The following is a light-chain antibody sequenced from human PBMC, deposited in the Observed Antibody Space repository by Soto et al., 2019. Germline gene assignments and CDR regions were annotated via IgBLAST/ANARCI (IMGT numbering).Light chain of an antibody. CDR3: QQYDNLPLT. CDR2: DAS. CDR1: QDISNY. J-gene: IGKJ4*01. V-gene: IGKV1-33*01. Sequence: DIQMTQSPSSLSASVGDRVTITCQASQDISNYLNWYQQQPGNAPKLLIYDASNLETGVPSRFSGGGSATYFTFTISSLQPEDIATYYCQQYDNLPLTFGGGTKVDIK.